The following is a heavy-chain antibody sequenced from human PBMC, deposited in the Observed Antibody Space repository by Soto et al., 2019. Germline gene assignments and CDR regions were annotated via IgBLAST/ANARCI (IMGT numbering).Heavy chain of an antibody. D-gene: IGHD6-13*01. CDR1: CGSVISGSYY. CDR3: ARGRYSSSWYREFDY. V-gene: IGHV4-61*01. J-gene: IGHJ4*02. CDR2: IYYSGST. Sequence: PSETLSLTCTFSCGSVISGSYYWSWIRQPPGKGLEWIGYIYYSGSTNYNPSLKSRVTISVDTSKNQFPLKLSSVTAADTAVYYCARGRYSSSWYREFDYWGQGTLVTVSS.